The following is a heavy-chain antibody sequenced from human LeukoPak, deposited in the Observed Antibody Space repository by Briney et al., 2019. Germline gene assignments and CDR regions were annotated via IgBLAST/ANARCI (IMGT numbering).Heavy chain of an antibody. J-gene: IGHJ3*02. CDR1: GGSISSHY. D-gene: IGHD2-2*01. Sequence: PSETLSLTCTVSGGSISSHYWSWIRQPPGKGLEWIGYIYYSGSTNYNPSLKSRVTILVDTSKNQFSLKLSSVTAADTAVYYCAKILGYCSSTSCYYDVFDIWGQGTMVTVSS. CDR2: IYYSGST. CDR3: AKILGYCSSTSCYYDVFDI. V-gene: IGHV4-59*11.